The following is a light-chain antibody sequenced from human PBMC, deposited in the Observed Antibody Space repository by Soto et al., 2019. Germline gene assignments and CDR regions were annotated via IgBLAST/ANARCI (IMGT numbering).Light chain of an antibody. V-gene: IGKV3-20*01. CDR3: QQYGSSPGT. J-gene: IGKJ1*01. CDR1: QTVSSSF. CDR2: GAS. Sequence: EIVLTQSPGTLSLSPGEGATLSCRASQTVSSSFLAWYQQKAGQAPRLLIYGASSRATGIPDRFSGSGSGTAFTLTITRQEPEDFAVYYCQQYGSSPGTFGQGTKVEIK.